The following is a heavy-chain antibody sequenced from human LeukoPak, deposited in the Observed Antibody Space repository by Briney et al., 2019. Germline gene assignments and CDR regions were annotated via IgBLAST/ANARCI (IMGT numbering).Heavy chain of an antibody. D-gene: IGHD6-19*01. V-gene: IGHV3-48*04. CDR2: ISSSSGTI. CDR3: AILGIAVAGTGY. J-gene: IGHJ4*02. CDR1: GFTFSSYS. Sequence: GGSLRLSCAASGFTFSSYSMNWVRQAPGKGLEWVSYISSSSGTIYYADSVKGRFTISRDNAKNSLYLQMNSLRAEDTAVYYCAILGIAVAGTGYWGQGTLVTVSS.